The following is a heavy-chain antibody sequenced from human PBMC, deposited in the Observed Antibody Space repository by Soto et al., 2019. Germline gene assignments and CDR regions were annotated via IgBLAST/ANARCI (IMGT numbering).Heavy chain of an antibody. J-gene: IGHJ6*02. D-gene: IGHD2-15*01. V-gene: IGHV3-33*01. CDR1: GLTFSSYG. CDR2: IWYDGSNK. CDR3: ARDPGVVANYGMDV. Sequence: GGSLRLSCAASGLTFSSYGMHLVRPAPGKGLEWVAVIWYDGSNKYYADSVKGRFTISRDNSKNTLYLQMNSLRAEDTAVYYCARDPGVVANYGMDVWGQGTTVTVSS.